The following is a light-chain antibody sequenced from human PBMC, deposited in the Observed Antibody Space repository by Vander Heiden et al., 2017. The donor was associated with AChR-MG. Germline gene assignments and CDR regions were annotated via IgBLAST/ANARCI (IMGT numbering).Light chain of an antibody. J-gene: IGLJ1*01. Sequence: QPALTQPASVSGSPGQSITISCTGTSNDIGGYNYVSWYQHHPGKAPKLMMWEVSKRPSGVSNRFSGSKSGNTASLKISGLQAEDEAEVYGSSYTSSSTILVVGTGTKVTV. CDR3: SSYTSSSTILV. V-gene: IGLV2-14*01. CDR2: EVS. CDR1: SNDIGGYNY.